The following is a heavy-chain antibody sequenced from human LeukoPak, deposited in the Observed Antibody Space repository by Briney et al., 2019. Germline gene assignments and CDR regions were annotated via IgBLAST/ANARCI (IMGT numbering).Heavy chain of an antibody. V-gene: IGHV3-11*01. CDR2: ISGAGSII. D-gene: IGHD2-21*01. CDR3: ARHIEAATALHY. J-gene: IGHJ4*02. Sequence: GGSLRLSCAASGFSFGDYYMSWIRQAPGKGLELVSYISGAGSIIYNIDSVKGRFTISRDNAKKSLYLQMNSLRAEDTAVYFCARHIEAATALHYWGQGTLVTVSS. CDR1: GFSFGDYY.